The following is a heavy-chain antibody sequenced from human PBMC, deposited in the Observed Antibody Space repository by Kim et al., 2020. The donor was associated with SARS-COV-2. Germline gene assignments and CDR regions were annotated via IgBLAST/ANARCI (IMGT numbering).Heavy chain of an antibody. D-gene: IGHD3-22*01. J-gene: IGHJ4*02. V-gene: IGHV4-34*01. CDR3: GEGAWLNY. CDR2: KTQSGRN. Sequence: IRQAAGKGLEWVREKTQSGRNYHNPSIKSRVTRSVDTSKDQFSLKLGSVAAADTAVYYCGEGAWLNYWGPGTLVAVSS.